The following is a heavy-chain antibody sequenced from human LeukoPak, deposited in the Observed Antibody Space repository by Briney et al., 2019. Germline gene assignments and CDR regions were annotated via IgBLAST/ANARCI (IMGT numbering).Heavy chain of an antibody. CDR1: GYTFTGYY. J-gene: IGHJ4*02. CDR2: INPNSGGT. CDR3: ARDRITMIVGPGY. V-gene: IGHV1-2*02. Sequence: ASVKVSCKASGYTFTGYYIHWVRQAPGQGLEWMGWINPNSGGTNYAQKFQGRVTMTRDTSISTAYMELSRLRSDDTAVYYCARDRITMIVGPGYWGQGTLVTVSS. D-gene: IGHD3-22*01.